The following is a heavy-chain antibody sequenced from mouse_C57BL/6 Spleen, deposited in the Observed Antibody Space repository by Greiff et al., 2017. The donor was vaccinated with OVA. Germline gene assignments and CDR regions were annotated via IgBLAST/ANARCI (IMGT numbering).Heavy chain of an antibody. Sequence: EVKLVESGGGLVQPGGSLSLSCAASGFTFTDYYMSWVRQPPGKALEWLGFIRNKANGYTTEYSASVKGRFTISRDNSQSILYLQMNALRAEDSATYYCARYRDYDGNYYAIDYWGQGTSVTVSS. J-gene: IGHJ4*01. CDR1: GFTFTDYY. CDR2: IRNKANGYTT. D-gene: IGHD2-4*01. V-gene: IGHV7-3*01. CDR3: ARYRDYDGNYYAIDY.